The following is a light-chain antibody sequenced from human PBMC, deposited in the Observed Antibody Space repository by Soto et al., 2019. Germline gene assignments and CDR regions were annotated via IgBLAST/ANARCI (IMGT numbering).Light chain of an antibody. CDR1: QSVSRN. CDR2: GAS. V-gene: IGKV3-15*01. CDR3: QQYGSSPIT. J-gene: IGKJ5*01. Sequence: EIVMTQSPATLSVSPGERATLSCRASQSVSRNLAWYQQKRGQAPRLLIYGASTRATGIPARFSGSGSGTDFTLTITRLEPEDFAVYSCQQYGSSPITFGQGTRLEIK.